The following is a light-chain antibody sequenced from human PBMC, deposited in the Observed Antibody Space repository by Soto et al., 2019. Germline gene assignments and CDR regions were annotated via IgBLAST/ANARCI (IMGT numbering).Light chain of an antibody. CDR3: QQYGSSLMYT. V-gene: IGKV3-20*01. J-gene: IGKJ2*01. Sequence: EIVLTQSPGTLSLSPGQRATLSCRASQTITGSYLAWYQQKPGQAPRLLIYGTSSRATGIADRFSGSGSGTDFTLTISRLEPEDFAVYYCQQYGSSLMYTFGQGTKVDIK. CDR1: QTITGSY. CDR2: GTS.